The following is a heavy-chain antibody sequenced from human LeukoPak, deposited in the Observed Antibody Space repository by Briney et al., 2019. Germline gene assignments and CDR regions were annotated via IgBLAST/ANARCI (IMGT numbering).Heavy chain of an antibody. Sequence: ASVKVSCKASGYTCTGYYMHWVRQAPGQGLEWMGWINPNSGGTNYAQKFQGRVTMTRDTSISTAYMELSRLRSDDTAVYYCARDWALTGSPDYYMDVWGKGTTVTVSS. J-gene: IGHJ6*03. V-gene: IGHV1-2*02. D-gene: IGHD1-14*01. CDR1: GYTCTGYY. CDR3: ARDWALTGSPDYYMDV. CDR2: INPNSGGT.